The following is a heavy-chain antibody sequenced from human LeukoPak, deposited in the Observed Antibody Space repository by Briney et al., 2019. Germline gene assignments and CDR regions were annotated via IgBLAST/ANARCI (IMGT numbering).Heavy chain of an antibody. D-gene: IGHD2-2*01. V-gene: IGHV3-30*18. Sequence: GGSLRLSCAASGFTFSSYWMSWVRQAPGKGLEWVAVISYDGSNKYYADSVKGRFTISRDNSKNTLYLQMNSLRAEDTAVYYCAKDREQYQLLFYYYYGMDVWGQGTTVTVSS. CDR1: GFTFSSYW. CDR2: ISYDGSNK. J-gene: IGHJ6*02. CDR3: AKDREQYQLLFYYYYGMDV.